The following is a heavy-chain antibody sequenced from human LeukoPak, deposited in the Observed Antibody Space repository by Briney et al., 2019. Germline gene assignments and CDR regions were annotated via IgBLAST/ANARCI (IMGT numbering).Heavy chain of an antibody. J-gene: IGHJ4*02. CDR3: ANFTSRYFDWLGSEYFDY. V-gene: IGHV4-39*01. CDR1: GGSISSSSYY. CDR2: IYYSGST. Sequence: SETLSLTCTVSGGSISSSSYYWGWIRQPPGKGLEWIGSIYYSGSTYYNPSLKSRVTISVDTSKNQFSLKLSSVTAADTAVYYCANFTSRYFDWLGSEYFDYWGQGTLVTVSS. D-gene: IGHD3-9*01.